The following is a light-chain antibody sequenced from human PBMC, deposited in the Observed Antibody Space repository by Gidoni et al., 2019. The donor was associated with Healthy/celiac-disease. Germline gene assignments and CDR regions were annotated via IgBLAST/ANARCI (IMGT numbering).Light chain of an antibody. CDR1: SSNIGSNT. Sequence: QSVLTQPPSASGTPGQRVTISCSGSSSNIGSNTVNWYQQLPGTAPKLLIYSNNQRPSGVPGRFSGSKSGTSASLAISGLQSEYEADYYCAAWDDSLNGPVFGGGTKLTVL. CDR3: AAWDDSLNGPV. CDR2: SNN. J-gene: IGLJ3*02. V-gene: IGLV1-44*01.